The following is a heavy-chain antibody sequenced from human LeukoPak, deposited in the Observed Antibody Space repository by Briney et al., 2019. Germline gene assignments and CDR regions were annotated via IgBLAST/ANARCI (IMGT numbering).Heavy chain of an antibody. CDR2: IYNSGST. V-gene: IGHV4-39*07. CDR3: TRGQPSFDY. J-gene: IGHJ4*02. CDR1: GDSISSRNYY. D-gene: IGHD2-2*01. Sequence: PSETLSLTCTVSGDSISSRNYYWGWVRQPPGKGLEWIGNIYNSGSTYYKPSLESRVTVSLEMSKNQFSLRLTSVTAADTAVYYCTRGQPSFDYWGQGTLVTVSS.